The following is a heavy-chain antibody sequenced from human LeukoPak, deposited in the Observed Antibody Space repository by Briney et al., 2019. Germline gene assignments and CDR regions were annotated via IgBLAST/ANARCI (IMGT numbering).Heavy chain of an antibody. J-gene: IGHJ6*04. CDR1: GFPFSSYE. D-gene: IGHD3-10*02. CDR2: IISSGSTI. V-gene: IGHV3-48*03. Sequence: PGGSLRLSCAASGFPFSSYEMNWVRPAPGKGLEWVSYIISSGSTIYYSDSVKGRFTISRDNAKNSLYLQMNSLRAEDTAVYYCAELGITMIGGVWGKGTTVTISS. CDR3: AELGITMIGGV.